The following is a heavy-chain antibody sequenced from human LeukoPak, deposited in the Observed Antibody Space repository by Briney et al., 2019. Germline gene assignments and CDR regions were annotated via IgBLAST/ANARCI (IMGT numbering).Heavy chain of an antibody. D-gene: IGHD1-26*01. CDR1: GFTFSSYW. CDR3: ARDRWDLEY. J-gene: IGHJ4*02. V-gene: IGHV3-7*01. CDR2: IKQDGSEK. Sequence: HPGGSLRLSCAASGFTFSSYWVSWVRQAPGKGLEWVANIKQDGSEKYYVDSVKGRFTISRDNAGNSLYLQMNTLRAEDTAVYFCARDRWDLEYWGQGTLVTVSS.